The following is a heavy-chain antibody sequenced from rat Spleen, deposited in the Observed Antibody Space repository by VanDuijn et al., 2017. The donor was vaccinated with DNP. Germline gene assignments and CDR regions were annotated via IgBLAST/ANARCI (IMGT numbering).Heavy chain of an antibody. D-gene: IGHD4-1*01. V-gene: IGHV5S13*01. Sequence: EVQLVESGGGLVQPGRSLKLSCAASGFTFSNYDMAWVRQAPTKGLEWVASISTSGGRTYYRDSVKGRFTVSRDNAENTVYLQMNSLRSEDTATYYCAKDRATGHDMDAWGQGTSVTVSS. CDR1: GFTFSNYD. CDR2: ISTSGGRT. CDR3: AKDRATGHDMDA. J-gene: IGHJ4*01.